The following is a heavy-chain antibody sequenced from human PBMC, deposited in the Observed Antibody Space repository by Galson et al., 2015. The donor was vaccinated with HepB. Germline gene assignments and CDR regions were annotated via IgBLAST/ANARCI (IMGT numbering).Heavy chain of an antibody. CDR3: ARDPYQSSGWYLGYYYYGMDV. CDR1: GFTFSSYG. D-gene: IGHD6-19*01. Sequence: SLRLSCAASGFTFSSYGMHWVRQAPGKGLEWVAVIWYDGSNKYYADSVKGRFTISRDNSKNTLYLQMNSLRAEDTAVYYCARDPYQSSGWYLGYYYYGMDVWGQGTTVTVSS. CDR2: IWYDGSNK. J-gene: IGHJ6*02. V-gene: IGHV3-33*08.